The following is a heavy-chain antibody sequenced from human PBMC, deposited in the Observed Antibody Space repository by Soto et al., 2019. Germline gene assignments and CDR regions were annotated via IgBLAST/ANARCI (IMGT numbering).Heavy chain of an antibody. J-gene: IGHJ4*02. CDR1: GFTFGTYG. V-gene: IGHV3-30*18. CDR2: ISYDGNNK. D-gene: IGHD1-1*01. Sequence: SLRLSCAASGFTFGTYGMHWVRQAPGKGLEWVAVISYDGNNKYYADSVKGRFTISRDNSKNTLYLQMSSLRAEDTVVYYCAKSVYNWNDGFFDYWGQGTLVTVSS. CDR3: AKSVYNWNDGFFDY.